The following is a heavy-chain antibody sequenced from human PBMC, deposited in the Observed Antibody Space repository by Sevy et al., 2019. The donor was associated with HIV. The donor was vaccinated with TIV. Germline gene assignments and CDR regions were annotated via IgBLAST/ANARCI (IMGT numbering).Heavy chain of an antibody. J-gene: IGHJ4*02. V-gene: IGHV3-11*01. CDR2: ISSSGSNI. CDR3: ARDLHRGLSGSTSGY. D-gene: IGHD3-3*01. Sequence: GGSLRLSCAASGFTFSDYYMSWIRQAPGKGLEWVSYISSSGSNIYYADSVKGRFTVSRDNAKNSMYLQMNSLRAEDTALYYCARDLHRGLSGSTSGYWGQGTLVTISS. CDR1: GFTFSDYY.